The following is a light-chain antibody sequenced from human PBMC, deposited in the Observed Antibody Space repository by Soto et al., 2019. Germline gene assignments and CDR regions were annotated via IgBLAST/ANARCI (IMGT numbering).Light chain of an antibody. CDR3: LQALQTPYT. J-gene: IGKJ2*01. Sequence: DILLTQSPLSLPVTPGEPASISCRSSQSLLHSTGYNFLDWYLQRPGQSPQLLIYLGSNRASGVPDRFNGSGSGTDFTLKINRVAAEDVGIYYCLQALQTPYTFGQGTKLDIK. CDR2: LGS. CDR1: QSLLHSTGYNF. V-gene: IGKV2-28*01.